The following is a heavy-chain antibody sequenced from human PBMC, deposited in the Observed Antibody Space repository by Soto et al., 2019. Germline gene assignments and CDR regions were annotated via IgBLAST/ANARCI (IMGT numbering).Heavy chain of an antibody. J-gene: IGHJ4*02. Sequence: SETLSLTCTVSGGSISSSSYYWGWIRQPPGKGLEWIGSIYYSGSTYYNPSLKSRVTISVDTSKNQFSLKLSSVTAADTAVYYCARQLSFRSIVLTNSYWRQRTLVTVSS. CDR1: GGSISSSSYY. CDR2: IYYSGST. CDR3: ARQLSFRSIVLTNSY. V-gene: IGHV4-39*01. D-gene: IGHD2-21*01.